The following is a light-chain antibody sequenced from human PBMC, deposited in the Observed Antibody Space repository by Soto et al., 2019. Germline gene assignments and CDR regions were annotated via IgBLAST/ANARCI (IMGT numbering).Light chain of an antibody. Sequence: EIVLTQSPGTLSLSPGERATLSCRASQSVYRNYLAWYQQKPGQAPRLLIYGASTRATGIPDRFSGSGSGTDFTLTINRLEPEDSAVYSYKQNGTSAPTFGGGTKVEIK. CDR1: QSVYRNY. J-gene: IGKJ4*01. CDR3: KQNGTSAPT. CDR2: GAS. V-gene: IGKV3-20*01.